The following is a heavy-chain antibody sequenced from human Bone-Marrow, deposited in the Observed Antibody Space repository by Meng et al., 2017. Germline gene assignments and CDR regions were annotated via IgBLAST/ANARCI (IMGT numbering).Heavy chain of an antibody. Sequence: QLQQSGPGRVTPSHTLSLTCAISGASVSSNSASWNWLRPPPSRGLEWLGRTYYRSQWYNDSAVSVKSRIPITPDTSTNQFSLQLNSVTPEDTAVYYCARQGGAFDYWGQGTLVTVSS. CDR2: TYYRSQWYN. CDR3: ARQGGAFDY. CDR1: GASVSSNSAS. V-gene: IGHV6-1*01. D-gene: IGHD3-16*01. J-gene: IGHJ4*02.